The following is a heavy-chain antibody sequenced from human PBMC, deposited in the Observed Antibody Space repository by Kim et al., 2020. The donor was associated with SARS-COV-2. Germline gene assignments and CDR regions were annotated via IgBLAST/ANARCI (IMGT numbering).Heavy chain of an antibody. Sequence: ADAVKGRLILSRVHSKNTLYLQMNSLRAEDTAVYYCATVVFYYDAGYFKNWGQGTLVIVSS. D-gene: IGHD3-22*01. V-gene: IGHV3-66*01. CDR3: ATVVFYYDAGYFKN. J-gene: IGHJ1*01.